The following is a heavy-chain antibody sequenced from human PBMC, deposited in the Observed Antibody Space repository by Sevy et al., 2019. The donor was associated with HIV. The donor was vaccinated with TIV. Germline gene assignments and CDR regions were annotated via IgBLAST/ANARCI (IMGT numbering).Heavy chain of an antibody. D-gene: IGHD3-22*01. J-gene: IGHJ3*02. CDR3: AGLSGYYYDSSRYYNTDAFDI. Sequence: ASVKVSCKASGYTFTDYFMHWVRQAPGQGLEWMGWINPNSGGTNYAQRFRGRVTMTRDTSIGTAYMEQSRLRSDDTAVYYCAGLSGYYYDSSRYYNTDAFDIWGQGTMVTVSS. CDR2: INPNSGGT. CDR1: GYTFTDYF. V-gene: IGHV1-2*02.